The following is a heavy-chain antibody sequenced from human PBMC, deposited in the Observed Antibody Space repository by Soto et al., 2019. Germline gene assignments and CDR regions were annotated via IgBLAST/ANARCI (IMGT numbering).Heavy chain of an antibody. CDR2: ISGSGGST. V-gene: IGHV3-23*01. D-gene: IGHD3-10*01. CDR1: RFTFSSYA. J-gene: IGHJ4*02. Sequence: GGSLRLSCAASRFTFSSYAMSWVRQAPGKGLEWVSAISGSGGSTYYADSVKGRFTISRDNSKNTLYLQMNGLRAEDTAVYYCAKDEYYYGSGSYYIIDYWGQGTLVTVSS. CDR3: AKDEYYYGSGSYYIIDY.